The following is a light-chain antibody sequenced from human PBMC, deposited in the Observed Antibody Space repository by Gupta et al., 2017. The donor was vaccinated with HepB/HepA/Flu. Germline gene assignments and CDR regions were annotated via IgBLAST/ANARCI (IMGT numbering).Light chain of an antibody. J-gene: IGKJ5*01. CDR1: ESLVYSDGVNY. CDR3: LQGTHWPPTT. CDR2: EVS. V-gene: IGKV2-30*01. Sequence: DVVMTQSPLSLSVTLGQPASISCWSSESLVYSDGVNYLNWFHQRPGQSPRRLLYEVSTRDSGVPDRFSGSGSGTDFTLKISRVEAADVGIYYCLQGTHWPPTTFGQGTRLEIK.